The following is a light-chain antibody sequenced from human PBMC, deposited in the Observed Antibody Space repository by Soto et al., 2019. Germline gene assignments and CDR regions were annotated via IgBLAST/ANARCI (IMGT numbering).Light chain of an antibody. J-gene: IGLJ3*02. V-gene: IGLV1-40*01. CDR2: GNS. CDR1: SSNIGAVYD. CDR3: QSYDISLSGWV. Sequence: QSVLTQPPSVSGAPGQRVTISCTGSSSNIGAVYDVHWYQQLPGTAPKLLIYGNSNRPSGVPDRFSGSKSGTSASLAITGLQAEDEADYSCQSYDISLSGWVFGGGTKLTVL.